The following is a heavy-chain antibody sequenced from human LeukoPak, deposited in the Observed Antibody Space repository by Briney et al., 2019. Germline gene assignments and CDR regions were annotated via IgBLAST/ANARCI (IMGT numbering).Heavy chain of an antibody. V-gene: IGHV4-34*01. CDR3: VRGFSGVVGDY. CDR2: IKPGGII. CDR1: GGSLTGYY. D-gene: IGHD3-10*01. Sequence: PSESLSLTCAVHGGSLTGYYWSSIRQHPGEGLEWIGEIKPGGIINYNRSVKSRVTISKNTSKNQLFLNLNAAAAADTAVYYCVRGFSGVVGDYWGQGTLVTVSS. J-gene: IGHJ4*02.